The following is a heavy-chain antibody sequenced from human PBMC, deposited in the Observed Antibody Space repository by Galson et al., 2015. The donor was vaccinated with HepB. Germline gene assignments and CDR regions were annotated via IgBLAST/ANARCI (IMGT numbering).Heavy chain of an antibody. Sequence: SVKVSCKASGYTFTSYAMHWVRQAPGQRLEWMGWINAGNGNTKYSQKFQGRVTITRDTSASTAYMELSSLRSEDTAVYYCARDLEGIVGATVAFDIWGQGTMVTVSS. V-gene: IGHV1-3*01. CDR1: GYTFTSYA. J-gene: IGHJ3*02. CDR2: INAGNGNT. CDR3: ARDLEGIVGATVAFDI. D-gene: IGHD1-26*01.